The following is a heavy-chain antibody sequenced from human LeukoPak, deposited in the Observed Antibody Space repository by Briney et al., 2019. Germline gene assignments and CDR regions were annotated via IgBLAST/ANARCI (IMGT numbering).Heavy chain of an antibody. J-gene: IGHJ6*02. V-gene: IGHV3-11*01. CDR3: ARDRWYYGMDF. CDR2: LSSSGRTI. Sequence: GGSLRLSCAASGFSFSDYYMSWIRQAPGKGLEWLSYLSSSGRTIYVADSVEGRFTISRDNAKNTVYPQMNSLRPEDTAVYYCARDRWYYGMDFWGQGTTVTVSS. CDR1: GFSFSDYY. D-gene: IGHD4-23*01.